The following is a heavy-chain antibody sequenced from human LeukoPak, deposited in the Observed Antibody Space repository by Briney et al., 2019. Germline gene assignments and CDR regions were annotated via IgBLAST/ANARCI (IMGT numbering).Heavy chain of an antibody. J-gene: IGHJ3*02. D-gene: IGHD3-22*01. V-gene: IGHV1-2*06. Sequence: ASVKVSCKASGYTFTGYYMHWVRQAPGQGLEWMGRINPNSGGTNYAQKFQVRVTMTRDTSISTAYMELSRLRSDDTAVYYCARDVKLYYYDSSGYYNDAFDIWGQGTMVTVSS. CDR1: GYTFTGYY. CDR3: ARDVKLYYYDSSGYYNDAFDI. CDR2: INPNSGGT.